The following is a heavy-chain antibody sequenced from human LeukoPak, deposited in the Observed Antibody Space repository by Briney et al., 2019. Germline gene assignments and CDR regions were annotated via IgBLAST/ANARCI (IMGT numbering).Heavy chain of an antibody. V-gene: IGHV3-15*01. Sequence: GGSLRLSCAASRFTFSDAWMSWVRQAPGKGLEWVGRIKSKTDGGTTDYAAPVRGRFTISRDDSKNTLYLQMNSLKTEDRGVYYCSTDPFRYGYCSGGSCYYWGQGTLVTVSS. CDR1: RFTFSDAW. CDR2: IKSKTDGGTT. CDR3: STDPFRYGYCSGGSCYY. J-gene: IGHJ4*02. D-gene: IGHD2-15*01.